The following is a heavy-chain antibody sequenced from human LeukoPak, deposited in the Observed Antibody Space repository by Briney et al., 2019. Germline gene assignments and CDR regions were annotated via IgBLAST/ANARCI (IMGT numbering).Heavy chain of an antibody. V-gene: IGHV1-69*13. Sequence: ASVKVSCKASGGTFSSYAISWVRQAPGQGLEWMGGIIPIFGTANYAQKFQGRVTITADESTSTAYMELSSLRSEDTAVYYCARAFPRDTATKAAFDYWGQGTLVTVSS. CDR2: IIPIFGTA. CDR3: ARAFPRDTATKAAFDY. D-gene: IGHD5-18*01. J-gene: IGHJ4*02. CDR1: GGTFSSYA.